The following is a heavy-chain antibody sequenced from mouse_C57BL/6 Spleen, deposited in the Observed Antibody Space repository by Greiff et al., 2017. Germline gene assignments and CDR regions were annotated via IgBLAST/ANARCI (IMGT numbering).Heavy chain of an antibody. Sequence: EESGPGLVKPSQSLSLTCSVTGYSITSGYYWNWIRQFPGIKLEWMGYKSYDGSNNYNPSLKNRISINRETSKNQFFLKLNSVTTEDTATYYCARAATYYAMDYWGQGTSVTVSS. V-gene: IGHV3-6*01. CDR2: KSYDGSN. J-gene: IGHJ4*01. CDR3: ARAATYYAMDY. CDR1: GYSITSGYY.